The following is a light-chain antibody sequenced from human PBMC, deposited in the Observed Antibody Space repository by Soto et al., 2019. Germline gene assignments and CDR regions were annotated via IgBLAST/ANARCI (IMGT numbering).Light chain of an antibody. Sequence: DIQMTQSPSTLSASVGDRVTITCRASQIISRWLAWYQQIPGKAPNLLIYRASFLESGVPSRFSGSGSGTEFTLTISSLQPDDFATYYCQQYNSWPLTFGGGTKVEIK. V-gene: IGKV1-5*03. CDR1: QIISRW. CDR3: QQYNSWPLT. CDR2: RAS. J-gene: IGKJ4*01.